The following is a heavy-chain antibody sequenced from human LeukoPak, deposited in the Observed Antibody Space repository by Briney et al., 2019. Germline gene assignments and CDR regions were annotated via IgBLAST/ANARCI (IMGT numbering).Heavy chain of an antibody. D-gene: IGHD6-13*01. CDR1: GFTLRSYW. CDR3: ARDGGTIAAADY. J-gene: IGHJ4*02. Sequence: PGGSLRLSCAASGFTLRSYWMSWVRQAPGKGLEWVANIKQDGSEKYYVDSVKGRFTVSRDNAKNSLYLQMNSLTAEDTAIYYCARDGGTIAAADYWGQGTLVTVSS. CDR2: IKQDGSEK. V-gene: IGHV3-7*01.